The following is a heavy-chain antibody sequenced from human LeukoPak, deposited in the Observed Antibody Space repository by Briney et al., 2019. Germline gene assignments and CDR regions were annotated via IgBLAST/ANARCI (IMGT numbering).Heavy chain of an antibody. CDR2: IVVGSGNT. CDR3: AGQGYSYGDAFDI. CDR1: AFTFTSSA. V-gene: IGHV1-58*02. D-gene: IGHD5-18*01. J-gene: IGHJ3*02. Sequence: GTSVKVSCKASAFTFTSSAMQWVRQARGQRIEWIGWIVVGSGNTNYAQKFQERVTITRDMSTSTAYMELSSLRSEDTAVYYCAGQGYSYGDAFDIWGQGTMVTVSS.